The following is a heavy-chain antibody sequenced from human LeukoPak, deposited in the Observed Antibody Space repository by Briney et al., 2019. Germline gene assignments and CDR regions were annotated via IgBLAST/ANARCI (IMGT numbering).Heavy chain of an antibody. J-gene: IGHJ4*02. CDR3: AREEIAAGLFDY. CDR2: ISYDGSNK. CDR1: GFTFSSYA. V-gene: IGHV3-30-3*01. D-gene: IGHD6-25*01. Sequence: PGRSLRLSCAASGFTFSSYAMHWVRQAPGKGLEWVAVISYDGSNKYYADSVKGRFTISRDNSKNTLYLQMNSLRAEDTAVYYCAREEIAAGLFDYWGQGTLVTVSS.